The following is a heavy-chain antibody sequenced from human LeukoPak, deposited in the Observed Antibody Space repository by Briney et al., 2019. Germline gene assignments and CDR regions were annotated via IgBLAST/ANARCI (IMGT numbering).Heavy chain of an antibody. Sequence: GGSLRLSCAASGFTFSSYAMSWVRQAPGKGLEWVSAISGSGGSTYYADSVKGRFTISRDNSKNTLYLQMNSLRAEDTAVYYCAKGWSGLTGRNYYYYMDVWGKGTTVTISS. V-gene: IGHV3-23*01. CDR3: AKGWSGLTGRNYYYYMDV. J-gene: IGHJ6*03. D-gene: IGHD3-9*01. CDR1: GFTFSSYA. CDR2: ISGSGGST.